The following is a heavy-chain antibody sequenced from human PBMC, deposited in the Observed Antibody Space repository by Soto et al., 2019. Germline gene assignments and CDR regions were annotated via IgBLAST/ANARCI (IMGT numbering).Heavy chain of an antibody. CDR1: GLTFSSYD. D-gene: IGHD3-9*01. V-gene: IGHV3-13*01. CDR2: IGTAGDT. Sequence: PGGSLRLSCAASGLTFSSYDMHWVRQATGKGLEWVSAIGTAGDTYYPGSVKGRFTISRENAKNSLYLQMNSLRAGDTAVYYCARESYDILTGSYYGMGVWGQGTTVTVSS. CDR3: ARESYDILTGSYYGMGV. J-gene: IGHJ6*02.